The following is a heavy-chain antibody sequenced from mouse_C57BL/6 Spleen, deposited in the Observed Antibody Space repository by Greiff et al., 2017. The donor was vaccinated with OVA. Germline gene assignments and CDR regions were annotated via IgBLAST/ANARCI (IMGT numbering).Heavy chain of an antibody. D-gene: IGHD3-1*01. J-gene: IGHJ4*01. CDR1: GYSITSGYY. CDR2: ISYDGSN. V-gene: IGHV3-6*01. Sequence: EVQLHESGPGLVKPSQSLSLTCSVTGYSITSGYYWNWIRQFPGNKLEWMGYISYDGSNNYNPSLKNRIAITRDTYKNQFFLKLNSVTTEDTATYYCARDRGYYYAMDYWVQGTSVTVSS. CDR3: ARDRGYYYAMDY.